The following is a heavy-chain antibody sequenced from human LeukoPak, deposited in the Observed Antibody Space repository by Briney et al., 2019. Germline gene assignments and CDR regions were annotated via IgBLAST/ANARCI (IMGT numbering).Heavy chain of an antibody. V-gene: IGHV3-23*01. D-gene: IGHD3-10*01. Sequence: PGGSLRLSCAASGFTFSSYAMSWVRQAPRKGLEWVSAISGSGGSTYYADSVKGRFTISRDNSKNTLYLQMNSLRAEDTAVYYCAKDRITMVRGVIIPTPPIDWGQGTLVTVSS. CDR3: AKDRITMVRGVIIPTPPID. J-gene: IGHJ4*02. CDR2: ISGSGGST. CDR1: GFTFSSYA.